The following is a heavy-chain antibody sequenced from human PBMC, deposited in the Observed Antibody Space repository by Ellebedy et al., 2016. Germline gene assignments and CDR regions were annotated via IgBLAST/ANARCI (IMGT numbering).Heavy chain of an antibody. J-gene: IGHJ4*02. CDR3: ARDPYYYDSSGYSPLFDY. CDR1: GFTFSSYS. CDR2: ISSSSSTI. V-gene: IGHV3-48*04. D-gene: IGHD3-22*01. Sequence: GGSLRLXXAASGFTFSSYSMNWVRQAPGKGLEWVSYISSSSSTIYYADSVKGRFTISRDNAKNSLYLQMNSLRAEDTAVYYCARDPYYYDSSGYSPLFDYWGQGTLVTVSS.